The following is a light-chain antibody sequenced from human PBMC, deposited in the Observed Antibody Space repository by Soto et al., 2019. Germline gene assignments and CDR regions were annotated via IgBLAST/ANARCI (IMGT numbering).Light chain of an antibody. CDR2: GAS. J-gene: IGKJ2*01. CDR3: QQYYSTLPMYT. V-gene: IGKV3-20*01. CDR1: QSVSSSY. Sequence: EIVLTQSPGTLSLSPGERATLSCRASQSVSSSYLAWYQQKPGQAPRLLIYGASSRATGIPDRFSGSGSGTDFTLTISRLEPEDFAVYYCQQYYSTLPMYTFGQGTKLEIK.